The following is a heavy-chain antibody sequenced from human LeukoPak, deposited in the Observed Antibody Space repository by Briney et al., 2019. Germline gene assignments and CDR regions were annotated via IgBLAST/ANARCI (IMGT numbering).Heavy chain of an antibody. CDR2: INHSGST. D-gene: IGHD3-22*01. CDR1: GGAFSGYY. J-gene: IGHJ4*02. V-gene: IGHV4-34*01. CDR3: ARKNITMIKGTLLDY. Sequence: SETLSLTCAVYGGAFSGYYWRWIRQPPGKGLEWLGEINHSGSTDYNPSLKSRVTMSVDTSKNQFSLMLSSVTAANTAVYYCARKNITMIKGTLLDYWGQGILVTVSS.